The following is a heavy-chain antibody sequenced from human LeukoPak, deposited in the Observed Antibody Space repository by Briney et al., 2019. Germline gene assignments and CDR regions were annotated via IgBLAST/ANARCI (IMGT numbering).Heavy chain of an antibody. CDR2: INPSGGST. V-gene: IGHV1-46*01. CDR3: ARDQRRYCSGGSCSLGDY. J-gene: IGHJ4*02. D-gene: IGHD2-15*01. CDR1: GYTFTSYY. Sequence: ASVKVSCKASGYTFTSYYMHWVRQAPGQGLEWMGIINPSGGSTSYAQKFQGRVTMTRDTSTSTVYMELSSLRSEDTAVYYCARDQRRYCSGGSCSLGDYWGQGTLVTVSS.